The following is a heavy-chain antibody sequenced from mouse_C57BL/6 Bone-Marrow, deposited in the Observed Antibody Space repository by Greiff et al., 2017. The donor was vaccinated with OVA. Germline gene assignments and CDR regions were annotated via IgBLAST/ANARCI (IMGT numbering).Heavy chain of an antibody. D-gene: IGHD1-1*01. V-gene: IGHV5-16*01. CDR3: ARDLTTYRGFAY. CDR2: INYDGSST. J-gene: IGHJ3*01. CDR1: GFTFSDYY. Sequence: EVKLVESEGGLVQPGSSMKLSCTASGFTFSDYYMAWVRQVPEKGLEWVANINYDGSSTYYLDSLKSRFIISRDNAKNILYLQMSSLKSEDTATYYCARDLTTYRGFAYWGQGTLVTVSA.